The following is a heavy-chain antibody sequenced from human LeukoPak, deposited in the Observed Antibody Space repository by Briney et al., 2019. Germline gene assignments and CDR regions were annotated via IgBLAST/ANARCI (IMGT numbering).Heavy chain of an antibody. Sequence: GGPLRLSCAASGFTVSSNYINWVGQAPGKGLEGVSYISSSGSTIYYADSVKGRFTISRDNAKNSLYLQMNSLRAEDTAVYYCAELGITMIGGVWGKGTTVTISS. J-gene: IGHJ6*04. CDR3: AELGITMIGGV. V-gene: IGHV3-48*03. CDR2: ISSSGSTI. D-gene: IGHD3-10*02. CDR1: GFTVSSNY.